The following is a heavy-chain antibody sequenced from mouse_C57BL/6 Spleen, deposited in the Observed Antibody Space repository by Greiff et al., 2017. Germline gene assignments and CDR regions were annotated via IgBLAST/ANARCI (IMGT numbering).Heavy chain of an antibody. CDR3: TTEDESSAY. V-gene: IGHV14-4*01. J-gene: IGHJ3*01. Sequence: EVQLQESGAELVRPGASVKLSCTASGFNIKDDYMHWVKQRPEQGLEWIGWIDPANGDTEYASKFQGKATIPADTSSNTAYLQLSSLTSEDTAVYYCTTEDESSAYWGQGTLVTVSA. CDR1: GFNIKDDY. CDR2: IDPANGDT.